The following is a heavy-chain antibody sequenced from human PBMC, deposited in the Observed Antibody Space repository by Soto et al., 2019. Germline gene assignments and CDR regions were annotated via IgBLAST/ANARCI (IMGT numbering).Heavy chain of an antibody. CDR2: IYYSGST. CDR3: ARLRMSWFDP. Sequence: SETLSLTCTVSGGSISSSRYYWGWIRQPPGKGLEWSGSIYYSGSTYYNPSLKSRVTISVDTSKNQFSLKLSSVSAADTAVYYCARLRMSWFDPWGQGTLVTVSS. J-gene: IGHJ5*02. CDR1: GGSISSSRYY. D-gene: IGHD3-16*01. V-gene: IGHV4-39*01.